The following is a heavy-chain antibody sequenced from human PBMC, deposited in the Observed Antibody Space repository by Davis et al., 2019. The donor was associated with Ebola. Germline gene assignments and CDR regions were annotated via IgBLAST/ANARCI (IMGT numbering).Heavy chain of an antibody. CDR1: GFTVSSNY. CDR3: ASRSSPEY. D-gene: IGHD6-13*01. J-gene: IGHJ4*02. CDR2: IYSGGNT. V-gene: IGHV3-53*01. Sequence: GESLKISCAASGFTVSSNYMSWVRQAPGKGLEWVSVIYSGGNTIYTDSVKGRLTISRDNSKNPLYLQMNNLRDEDTAVYYCASRSSPEYWGQGTLVTVSS.